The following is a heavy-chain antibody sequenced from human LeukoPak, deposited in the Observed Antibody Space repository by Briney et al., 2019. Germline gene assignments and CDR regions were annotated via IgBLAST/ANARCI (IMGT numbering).Heavy chain of an antibody. CDR2: VRNDGNKT. CDR3: AKGSGWELLGFDY. D-gene: IGHD1-26*01. V-gene: IGHV3-30*02. J-gene: IGHJ4*02. Sequence: GGSLRLSCAASGFTFRSFGMYWVRQAPGKGLEWVAFVRNDGNKTYYADSVRGRFTISRDNSKNTLFLQMNTLRPDDTAIYYCAKGSGWELLGFDYWGQGTLVTVSS. CDR1: GFTFRSFG.